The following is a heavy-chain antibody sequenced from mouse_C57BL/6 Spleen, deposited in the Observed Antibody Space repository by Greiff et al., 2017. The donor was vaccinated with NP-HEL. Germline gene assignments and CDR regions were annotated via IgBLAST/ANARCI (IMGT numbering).Heavy chain of an antibody. CDR1: GYTFTSYW. Sequence: QVQLQQPGAELVKPGASVKLSCKASGYTFTSYWMHWVKQRPGRGLEWIGRIDPNSGGTKYNEKFKSKATLTVDKPSSTAYMQLSSLTSEASAVYYCARSYYGSSPYAMDYWGQGTSVTVSS. J-gene: IGHJ4*01. CDR3: ARSYYGSSPYAMDY. CDR2: IDPNSGGT. V-gene: IGHV1-72*01. D-gene: IGHD1-1*01.